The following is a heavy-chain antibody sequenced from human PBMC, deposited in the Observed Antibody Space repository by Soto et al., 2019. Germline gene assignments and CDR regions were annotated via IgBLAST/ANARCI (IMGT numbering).Heavy chain of an antibody. D-gene: IGHD2-15*01. Sequence: SETLSLTCAVSGGSIRSSNWWSWVRQPPGKGLEWIGEVTHSGSSNYNPSLKSRVTISLDKSKNQFHLELSSVTAADTAVYFCARGYCSDASCSLPGYWGQGTLVTVSS. CDR1: GGSIRSSNW. J-gene: IGHJ4*02. CDR3: ARGYCSDASCSLPGY. V-gene: IGHV4-4*02. CDR2: VTHSGSS.